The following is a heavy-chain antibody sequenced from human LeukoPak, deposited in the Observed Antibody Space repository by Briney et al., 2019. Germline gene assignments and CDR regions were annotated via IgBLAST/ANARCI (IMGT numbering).Heavy chain of an antibody. Sequence: SETLSLTCAVYGGSFSGYYWSWIRQPPGKGLEWIGEINHSGSTNYNPSLKSRVTISVDTSKNQFSLKLSSVTAADTAVYYCARGALYQLLSAVWWFDPWGQGTLVTVS. J-gene: IGHJ5*02. CDR1: GGSFSGYY. CDR3: ARGALYQLLSAVWWFDP. CDR2: INHSGST. D-gene: IGHD2-2*01. V-gene: IGHV4-34*01.